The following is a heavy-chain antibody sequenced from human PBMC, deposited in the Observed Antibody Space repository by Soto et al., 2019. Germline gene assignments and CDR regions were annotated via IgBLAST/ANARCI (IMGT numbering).Heavy chain of an antibody. V-gene: IGHV1-69*01. J-gene: IGHJ6*02. D-gene: IGHD6-13*01. Sequence: QVQLVQSGAEVKKPGSSVKVSCKASGGTFSSYAISWVRQAPGQGLEWMGGIIPIFGTANYAQKVQGRVTITADESTSTAYMELSSLRSEDTAVYYCARAKQKRIAAAGRPYYYGMDVWGQGTTVTVSS. CDR3: ARAKQKRIAAAGRPYYYGMDV. CDR1: GGTFSSYA. CDR2: IIPIFGTA.